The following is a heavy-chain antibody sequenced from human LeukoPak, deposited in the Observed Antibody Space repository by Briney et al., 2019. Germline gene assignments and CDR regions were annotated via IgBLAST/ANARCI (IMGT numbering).Heavy chain of an antibody. CDR2: IWYDGSNR. D-gene: IGHD3-3*01. Sequence: PGRSLRLSCAASGFTFSSYGMHWVRQAPGKGLEWVAVIWYDGSNRYYADSVKGRFTISRDNSKNTLYLQMNSLRAEDTAVYYCARVSRTYYDFWSAQDYYGMDVWGQGTTVTVSS. CDR3: ARVSRTYYDFWSAQDYYGMDV. J-gene: IGHJ6*02. CDR1: GFTFSSYG. V-gene: IGHV3-33*01.